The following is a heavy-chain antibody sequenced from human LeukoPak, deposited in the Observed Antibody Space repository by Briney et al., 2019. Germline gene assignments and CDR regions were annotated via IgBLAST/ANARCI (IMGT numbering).Heavy chain of an antibody. Sequence: ASLKVSCKASGYAVTDYYIHWVRQTPGQGLEWMGWINPASGETRSSEKFQGRVTMTRDTSITTVYMELNTLRSDDTALYYCARDSGPIRGALDIWGQGTMLFVSS. D-gene: IGHD3-10*01. CDR3: ARDSGPIRGALDI. V-gene: IGHV1-2*02. J-gene: IGHJ3*02. CDR2: INPASGET. CDR1: GYAVTDYY.